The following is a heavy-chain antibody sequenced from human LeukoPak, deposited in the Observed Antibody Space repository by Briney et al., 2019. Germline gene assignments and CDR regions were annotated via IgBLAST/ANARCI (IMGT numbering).Heavy chain of an antibody. CDR2: INPNSGGT. CDR3: ARGSYYYAMYYFDY. D-gene: IGHD3-10*01. J-gene: IGHJ4*02. CDR1: GYTFTGYY. V-gene: IGHV1-2*02. Sequence: VASVKVSCKASGYTFTGYYMHWVRQAPGQGLEWMGWINPNSGGTNYAQKFQGRVTMTRDTSISTAYMELRSPRSDDTAVYYCARGSYYYAMYYFDYWGKGTLVTVSS.